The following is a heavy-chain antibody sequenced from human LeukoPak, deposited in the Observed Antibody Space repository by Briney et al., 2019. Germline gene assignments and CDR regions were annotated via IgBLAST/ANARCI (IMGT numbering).Heavy chain of an antibody. D-gene: IGHD3-10*01. CDR3: ARGFGELLSRGWFDP. Sequence: GGSLRLSCAASGFTVNNNYMTWVRQAPGKGLEWVSVIYSGHSTYYADSVKGRFTISRDNSKNTLYLQMSSLRTEDTAVYYCARGFGELLSRGWFDPWGQGTLDTVSS. CDR1: GFTVNNNY. V-gene: IGHV3-53*05. J-gene: IGHJ5*02. CDR2: IYSGHST.